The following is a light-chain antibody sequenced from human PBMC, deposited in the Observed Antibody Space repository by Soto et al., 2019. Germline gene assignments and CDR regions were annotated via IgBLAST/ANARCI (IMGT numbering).Light chain of an antibody. CDR2: AAS. V-gene: IGKV1-39*01. CDR1: QSISTH. J-gene: IGKJ4*01. CDR3: QQRYNAPPT. Sequence: IRMTQSPSSLYVAVGDRVTITCLASQSISTHLKWYQHKPGKAPNLLIQAASNLQTGLPSRFSGSGSGTDFTLHISSLQPADFATYYCQQRYNAPPTFGQATRVEIK.